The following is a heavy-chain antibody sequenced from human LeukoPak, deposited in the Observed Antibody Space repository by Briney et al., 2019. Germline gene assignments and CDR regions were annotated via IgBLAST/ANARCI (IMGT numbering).Heavy chain of an antibody. V-gene: IGHV5-51*01. CDR3: CMYYALGGYMDV. CDR1: GYSFTSYW. J-gene: IGHJ6*03. Sequence: RGESLQISCKGSGYSFTSYWIGWVRQLPGKGLEWMGIIYPGDSDTRYSPSFQGQVTISVDKSISTAYLQWSSLKASDTAMYYCCMYYALGGYMDVWGKGTTVTVSS. D-gene: IGHD3-3*01. CDR2: IYPGDSDT.